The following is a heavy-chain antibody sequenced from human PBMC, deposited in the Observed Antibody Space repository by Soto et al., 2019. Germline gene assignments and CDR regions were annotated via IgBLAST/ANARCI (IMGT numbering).Heavy chain of an antibody. CDR3: AKDRSIAARWRSYNWFDP. V-gene: IGHV3-23*01. Sequence: GGSLRLSCAASGFTFSSYAMSWVRQAPGKGLEWVSAISGSGGSTYYADSVKGRFTISRDNSKNTLYLQMNSLRAEDTAVYYCAKDRSIAARWRSYNWFDPWGQGTLVTVSS. CDR2: ISGSGGST. J-gene: IGHJ5*02. D-gene: IGHD6-6*01. CDR1: GFTFSSYA.